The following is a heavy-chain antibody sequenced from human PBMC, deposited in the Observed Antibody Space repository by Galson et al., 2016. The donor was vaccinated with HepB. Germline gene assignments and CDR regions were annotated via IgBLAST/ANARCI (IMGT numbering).Heavy chain of an antibody. V-gene: IGHV1-3*01. CDR3: ARDRKIYQLLYPGYYYGMDG. CDR1: GYTFSSYA. Sequence: SVKVSCKASGYTFSSYALHWVRQAPGQRFEWMGWINAGNGNTKYAQNLQGRVTITMDRSARTVYMELSSLRFEDTAVYYCARDRKIYQLLYPGYYYGMDGWGQGTTVTVSS. CDR2: INAGNGNT. D-gene: IGHD2-2*02. J-gene: IGHJ6*02.